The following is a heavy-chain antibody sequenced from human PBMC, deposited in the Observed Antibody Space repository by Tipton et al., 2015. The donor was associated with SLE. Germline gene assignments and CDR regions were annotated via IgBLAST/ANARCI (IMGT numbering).Heavy chain of an antibody. CDR1: GYTFTSYD. J-gene: IGHJ6*02. D-gene: IGHD1-14*01. Sequence: QSGAEVKKPGSSVKVSCKVSGYTFTSYDINWVRQATGQGLEWMGWMNPNSGNTGYAQKFQGRVTMTRNTSISTAYMELSSLRSEDTAVYYCARDAREDGKGRKMDVWGQGTTVTVSS. V-gene: IGHV1-8*01. CDR2: MNPNSGNT. CDR3: ARDAREDGKGRKMDV.